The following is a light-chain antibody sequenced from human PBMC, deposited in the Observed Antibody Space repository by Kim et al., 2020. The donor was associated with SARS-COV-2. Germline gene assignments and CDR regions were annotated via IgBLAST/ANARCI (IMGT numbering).Light chain of an antibody. Sequence: ASVGDRVTITCRASQGINGYLAWYQQKPGQAPKLLLYGASRLQAGVPSTFSGSASGTDYTLTIHSLPPEDFATYFCQQYYSVPWTFGQGTKVDIK. V-gene: IGKV1-NL1*01. CDR1: QGINGY. CDR3: QQYYSVPWT. J-gene: IGKJ1*01. CDR2: GAS.